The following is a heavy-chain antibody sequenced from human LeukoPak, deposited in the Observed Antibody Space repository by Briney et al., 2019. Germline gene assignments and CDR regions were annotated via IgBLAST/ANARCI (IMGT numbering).Heavy chain of an antibody. J-gene: IGHJ6*02. Sequence: GASVKVSCKASGYTFTGYHIHWVRQAPGQGLEWMGRIIPILGIANYAQKFQGRVTITADKSTSTAYMELSGLRSEDTAVYYCASPVYYYGSGRPSGYYGMDVWGQGTTVTVSS. CDR2: IIPILGIA. D-gene: IGHD3-10*01. V-gene: IGHV1-69*02. CDR3: ASPVYYYGSGRPSGYYGMDV. CDR1: GYTFTGYH.